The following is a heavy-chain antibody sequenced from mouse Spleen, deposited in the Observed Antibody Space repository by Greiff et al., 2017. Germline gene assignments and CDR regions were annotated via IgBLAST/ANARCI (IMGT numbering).Heavy chain of an antibody. Sequence: DVKLVESGGGLVKPGGSLKLSCAASGFTFSSYAMSWVRQTPEKRLEWVATISSGGSYTYYPDSVKGRFTISRDNAKNTLYLQMSSLRSEDTAMYYCARRGNGWYFDVWGAGTTVTVSS. D-gene: IGHD2-1*01. V-gene: IGHV5-9-1*01. CDR3: ARRGNGWYFDV. CDR1: GFTFSSYA. CDR2: ISSGGSYT. J-gene: IGHJ1*01.